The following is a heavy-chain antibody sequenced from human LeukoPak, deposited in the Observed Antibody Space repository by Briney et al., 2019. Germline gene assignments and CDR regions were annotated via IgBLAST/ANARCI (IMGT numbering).Heavy chain of an antibody. D-gene: IGHD5-12*01. V-gene: IGHV3-23*01. CDR3: AKDQGGYSAYGHLDY. CDR1: GFTFSSYA. CDR2: IGATGVST. Sequence: GGSLRLSCAASGFTFSSYAMSWVRQAAGKGLECVSGIGATGVSTFYGVSVKGRFTMSRDNSKNTLYLRMDSLRAEDTAVYYCAKDQGGYSAYGHLDYWGQGTLVTVSS. J-gene: IGHJ4*02.